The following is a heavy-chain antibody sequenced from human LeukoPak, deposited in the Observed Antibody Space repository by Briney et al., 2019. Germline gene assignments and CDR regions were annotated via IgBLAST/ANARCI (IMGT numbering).Heavy chain of an antibody. V-gene: IGHV3-33*01. CDR1: GFTFSRVG. CDR3: ARERVEDCSNGVCYWLCDD. CDR2: IWYDGSNK. J-gene: IGHJ4*02. Sequence: GGSLRLSCAATGFTFSRVGMHWVRQAPGKGLEWVAVIWYDGSNKQYADSVKGRFTISRDNSKNTLYLQMNSLRAEDTAVYYCARERVEDCSNGVCYWLCDDWGQGALVTVSS. D-gene: IGHD2-8*01.